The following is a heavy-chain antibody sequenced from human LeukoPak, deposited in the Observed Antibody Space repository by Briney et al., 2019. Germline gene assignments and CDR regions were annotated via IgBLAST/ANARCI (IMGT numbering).Heavy chain of an antibody. CDR3: ARDWGATYYYDSSGSA. D-gene: IGHD3-22*01. CDR2: ISAYNGNT. CDR1: GYTFTSYG. V-gene: IGHV1-18*01. Sequence: ASVKVSCKASGYTFTSYGISWVRQAPGQGLEWMGWISAYNGNTNYAQKLQGRVTMTTDTSTSTAYMELRSLRSDDTAVYYCARDWGATYYYDSSGSAWGQGTLVTVSS. J-gene: IGHJ5*02.